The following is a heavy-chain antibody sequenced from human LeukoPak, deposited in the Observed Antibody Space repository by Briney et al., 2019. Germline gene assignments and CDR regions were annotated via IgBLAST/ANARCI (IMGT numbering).Heavy chain of an antibody. V-gene: IGHV3-23*01. CDR3: AKVLSGSQDY. J-gene: IGHJ4*02. CDR2: ISGSGGST. Sequence: PEGSLRLSCAASGFTFSSYAMSWVRQAPGKGLEWVSAISGSGGSTYYADSAKGRFTNSRDNSKNTVYLQMNSLRAEDTAVYYCAKVLSGSQDYWGQGTLVTVFS. D-gene: IGHD1-26*01. CDR1: GFTFSSYA.